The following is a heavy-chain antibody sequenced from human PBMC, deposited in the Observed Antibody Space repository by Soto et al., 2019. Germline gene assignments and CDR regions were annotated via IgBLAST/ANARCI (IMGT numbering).Heavy chain of an antibody. CDR1: GGTFSSYT. CDR3: ARRYCSGGSCRGYFDY. CDR2: IIPILGIA. V-gene: IGHV1-69*02. D-gene: IGHD2-15*01. Sequence: QVQLVQSGAEVKKPGSSMKVSCKASGGTFSSYTISWVRQAPGQGLEWMGRIIPILGIANYAQKFQGRVTITADKSTSTAYMELRSLRSEDTAVYYCARRYCSGGSCRGYFDYWGQATLVTVSS. J-gene: IGHJ4*02.